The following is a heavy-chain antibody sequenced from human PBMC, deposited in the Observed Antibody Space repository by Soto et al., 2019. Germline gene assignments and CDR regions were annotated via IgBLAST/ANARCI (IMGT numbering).Heavy chain of an antibody. CDR1: GYTFTSYG. V-gene: IGHV1-18*01. CDR2: ISAYNGNT. CDR3: ARDFKLGGYGDYDGY. J-gene: IGHJ4*02. Sequence: GASVKVSCKASGYTFTSYGISWVRQAPGQGLEWMGWISAYNGNTNYAQKLQGSVTMTTDTSTSTAYMELRSLRSDGTAVYYCARDFKLGGYGDYDGYWGRGTLVTVSS. D-gene: IGHD3-22*01.